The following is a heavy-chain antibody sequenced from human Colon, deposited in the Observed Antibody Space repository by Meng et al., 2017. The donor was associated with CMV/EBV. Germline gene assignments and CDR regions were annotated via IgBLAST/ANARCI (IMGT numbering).Heavy chain of an antibody. J-gene: IGHJ5*02. V-gene: IGHV1-2*02. D-gene: IGHD3-3*02. CDR2: INSISGYT. CDR3: GRDRHLDP. Sequence: VPVLETGSEMKKTVREVKVTCNTSGYTFNDYYIDGVRQAPGECLERIGGINSISGYTNYAQKFQGRVTMTRDTSITTAYMELNSLKSDDTAVYYCGRDRHLDPWGQGTLVTVSS. CDR1: GYTFNDYY.